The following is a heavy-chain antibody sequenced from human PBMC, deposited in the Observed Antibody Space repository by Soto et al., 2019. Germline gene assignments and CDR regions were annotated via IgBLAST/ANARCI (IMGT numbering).Heavy chain of an antibody. CDR3: ARVSLVRGVYYYYYMDV. Sequence: TSETLSLTCTVSGGSISSYYWSWIRQPPGKGLEWIGYIYYSGSTNYNPSLKSRVTISVDTSKNQFSLKLSSVTAADTAVYYCARVSLVRGVYYYYYMDVWGKGTTVTVSS. D-gene: IGHD3-10*01. V-gene: IGHV4-59*01. J-gene: IGHJ6*03. CDR2: IYYSGST. CDR1: GGSISSYY.